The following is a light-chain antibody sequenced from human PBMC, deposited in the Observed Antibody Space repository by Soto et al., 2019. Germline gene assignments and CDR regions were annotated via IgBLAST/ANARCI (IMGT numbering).Light chain of an antibody. J-gene: IGKJ4*01. V-gene: IGKV3-11*01. CDR2: DAS. Sequence: EIVLTQSPATLSLSPLERATISCSASQSVSSYLAWYQQKPGQAPRLLIYDASNRATGIPARFSGSGSGTDFTLTISSLEPEDFAVYYCQQRSNWPRTFGGGTKVDIK. CDR3: QQRSNWPRT. CDR1: QSVSSY.